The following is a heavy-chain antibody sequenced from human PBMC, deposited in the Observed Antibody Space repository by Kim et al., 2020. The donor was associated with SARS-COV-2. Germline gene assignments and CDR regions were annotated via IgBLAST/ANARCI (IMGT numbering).Heavy chain of an antibody. V-gene: IGHV3-9*01. Sequence: GGSLRLSCAASGFTFGDYAMHWVRQAPGKGLEWVSGISWNSGSIGYADSVKGRFTMSRDSAQSCLYLQMNSLRAEDTALYYCAKDRDPFYSSSSGGFDYWGHGTLVTVSS. J-gene: IGHJ4*01. D-gene: IGHD6-6*01. CDR2: ISWNSGSI. CDR1: GFTFGDYA. CDR3: AKDRDPFYSSSSGGFDY.